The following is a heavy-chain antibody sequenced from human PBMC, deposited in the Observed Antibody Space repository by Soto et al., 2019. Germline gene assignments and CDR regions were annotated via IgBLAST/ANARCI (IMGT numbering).Heavy chain of an antibody. CDR3: AKGKGVGATPDGANC. D-gene: IGHD1-26*01. Sequence: EVQVLESGGGLVQPGGSLSFSCAASGFPFSSNGMKWDRQPPGKGMERVSGIRSDGVTTYNPDSVKGRFTVSKETSKNTVYLQMNSLRVEETAIYYCAKGKGVGATPDGANCWGQGTLVTVSS. CDR2: IRSDGVTT. J-gene: IGHJ4*02. V-gene: IGHV3-23*01. CDR1: GFPFSSNG.